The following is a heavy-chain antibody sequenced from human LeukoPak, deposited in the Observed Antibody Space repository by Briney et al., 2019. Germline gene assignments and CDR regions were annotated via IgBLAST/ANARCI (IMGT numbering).Heavy chain of an antibody. CDR1: GFTFSNYW. D-gene: IGHD5-18*01. V-gene: IGHV3-7*04. J-gene: IGHJ5*02. Sequence: GGSLRLSCAASGFTFSNYWMSWFRQAPGKGLEWVANIKQDGSDKSYVDSVKGRFTISRDNAKNSLSLQMNSLRAEDTAVYYCAGDTATPIGHWGQGTLVTVSS. CDR3: AGDTATPIGH. CDR2: IKQDGSDK.